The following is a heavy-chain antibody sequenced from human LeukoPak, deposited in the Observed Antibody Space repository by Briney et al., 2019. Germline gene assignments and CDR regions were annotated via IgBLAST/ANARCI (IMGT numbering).Heavy chain of an antibody. Sequence: ASVKVSFKASGYSFTNYGISWVRQAPGQGLEWMGWISPYNGNTNYAQKFQGRVTVTTDTSTSTAYMELRSLRSDDAAVYYCTRTVLDCTNGVCYDYWGQGTLVTVSS. D-gene: IGHD2-8*01. J-gene: IGHJ4*02. V-gene: IGHV1-18*01. CDR1: GYSFTNYG. CDR3: TRTVLDCTNGVCYDY. CDR2: ISPYNGNT.